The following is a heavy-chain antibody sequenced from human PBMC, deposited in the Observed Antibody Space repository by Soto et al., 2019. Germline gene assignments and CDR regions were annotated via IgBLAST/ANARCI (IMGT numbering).Heavy chain of an antibody. CDR2: IYYSGST. Sequence: PSETLSLTCTVSGGSISSGDYYWSWIRQPPGKGLEWIGYIYYSGSTYYNPSLKSRVTISVDTSKNQFSLKPSSVTAADTAVYYCARVVSGATTDNWFDPWGQGTLVTVSS. CDR1: GGSISSGDYY. CDR3: ARVVSGATTDNWFDP. J-gene: IGHJ5*02. D-gene: IGHD1-26*01. V-gene: IGHV4-30-4*01.